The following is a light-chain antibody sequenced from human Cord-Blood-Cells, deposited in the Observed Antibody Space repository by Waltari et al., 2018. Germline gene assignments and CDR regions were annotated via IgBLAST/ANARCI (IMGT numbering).Light chain of an antibody. CDR2: KAS. Sequence: IQMTQSPSTLSASVGDSVTITCRASQSISCLLAWYQQKPGKAPKLLIYKASSLESEVPSRFSGSGSGTEITITISILQPDDFATYYCQQYNSYHSFGQGTKLEIK. CDR1: QSISCL. J-gene: IGKJ2*03. CDR3: QQYNSYHS. V-gene: IGKV1-5*03.